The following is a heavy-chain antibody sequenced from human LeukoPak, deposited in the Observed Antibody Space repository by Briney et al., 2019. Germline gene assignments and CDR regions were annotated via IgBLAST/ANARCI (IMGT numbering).Heavy chain of an antibody. J-gene: IGHJ3*02. V-gene: IGHV3-53*01. CDR2: IYSGGRT. CDR3: ARFVSWAFDI. Sequence: PGGSLRLSCAASGFTVSSKDMSWVRQAPGKGLEWVSLIYSGGRTNYADSVKGRLTISRDNSKNTLYLQMNSLRREGTAVYVCARFVSWAFDIWGQGTMVTVSS. CDR1: GFTVSSKD.